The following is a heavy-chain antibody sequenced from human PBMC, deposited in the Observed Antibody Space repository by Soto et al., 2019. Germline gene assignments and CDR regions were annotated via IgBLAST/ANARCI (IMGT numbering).Heavy chain of an antibody. CDR1: GFTFSSYW. CDR2: IKQDGSEK. CDR3: ARGSNYDFWSGYLIFFDY. J-gene: IGHJ4*02. Sequence: PGGSLRLSCAASGFTFSSYWMSWVRQAPGKGLEWVANIKQDGSEKYYVDSVKGRFTISRDNAKNSLYLQMNSLRAADTAVYYCARGSNYDFWSGYLIFFDYWGQGTLVTVSS. V-gene: IGHV3-7*01. D-gene: IGHD3-3*01.